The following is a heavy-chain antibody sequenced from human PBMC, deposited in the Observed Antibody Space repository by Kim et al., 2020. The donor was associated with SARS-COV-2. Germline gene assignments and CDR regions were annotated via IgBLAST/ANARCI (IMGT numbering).Heavy chain of an antibody. V-gene: IGHV4-39*01. D-gene: IGHD3-22*01. CDR2: IFYTGST. Sequence: SETLSLTCTVSGGSISSGSYYWGWIRQPPGKGREWIGSIFYTGSTYYSPSLKSRVSISVDTTQNQFSLTLRSVTAADTADYYWASLGGRLILLSYFDDWG. CDR3: ASLGGRLILLSYFDD. CDR1: GGSISSGSYY. J-gene: IGHJ4*01.